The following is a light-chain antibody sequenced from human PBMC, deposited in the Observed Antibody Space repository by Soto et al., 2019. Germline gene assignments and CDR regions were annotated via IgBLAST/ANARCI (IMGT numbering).Light chain of an antibody. V-gene: IGLV1-40*01. CDR3: QSYDSSLRV. CDR2: GNS. J-gene: IGLJ2*01. Sequence: QSVLTQPPSVSGAPGQRVTISCTGSSSNIGAGYDVHWYQQLPGTAPKLLIYGNSNRPSGVPDRFSGSKSGTSASLAITGLQAEYEADYYCQSYDSSLRVFGGGTKVPVL. CDR1: SSNIGAGYD.